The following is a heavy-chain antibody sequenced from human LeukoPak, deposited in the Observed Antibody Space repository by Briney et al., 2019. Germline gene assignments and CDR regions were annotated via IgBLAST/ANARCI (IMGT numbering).Heavy chain of an antibody. CDR2: IYYSGST. D-gene: IGHD5-24*01. Sequence: SETLSLTCTVSGGSISSYYWSWIRQPPGKGLEWIGYIYYSGSTNYNPSLKSRVTISVDTSQNQFSLKLSSVTAADTAVYYCARGDGGLQSLVFFDYWGQGTLVGVSS. CDR1: GGSISSYY. CDR3: ARGDGGLQSLVFFDY. J-gene: IGHJ4*02. V-gene: IGHV4-59*01.